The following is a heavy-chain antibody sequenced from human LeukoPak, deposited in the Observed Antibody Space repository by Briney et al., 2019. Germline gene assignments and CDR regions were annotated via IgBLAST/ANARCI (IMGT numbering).Heavy chain of an antibody. V-gene: IGHV4-34*01. CDR3: ARDVVVVPAAIHYGMDV. Sequence: SETLSLTCAVYGGSFSDYFWGWIRQPPGKGLEWIGEINRSGRTYYNPSLKSRVTISLDTSQHQFSLNLSSVTAADPAVYYCARDVVVVPAAIHYGMDVWGQGTTVTVSS. D-gene: IGHD2-2*01. CDR1: GGSFSDYF. CDR2: INRSGRT. J-gene: IGHJ6*02.